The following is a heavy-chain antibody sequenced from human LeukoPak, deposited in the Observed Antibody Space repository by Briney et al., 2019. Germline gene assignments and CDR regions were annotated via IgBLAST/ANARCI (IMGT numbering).Heavy chain of an antibody. V-gene: IGHV3-7*01. D-gene: IGHD3-9*01. CDR2: MKQDGSEK. J-gene: IGHJ4*02. Sequence: QPGGSLRLSCAASGFTFSNYWMSWVRQAPGKGLEWVANMKQDGSEKYYVDSVKGRFTISRDNAKNSLYLQMNSLRAEDTAVYYCASTDSLRYFDWLYESYFDYWGQGTLVTVSS. CDR3: ASTDSLRYFDWLYESYFDY. CDR1: GFTFSNYW.